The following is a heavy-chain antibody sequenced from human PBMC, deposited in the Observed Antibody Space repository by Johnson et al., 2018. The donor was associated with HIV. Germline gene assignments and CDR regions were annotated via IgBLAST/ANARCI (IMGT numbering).Heavy chain of an antibody. CDR3: TKDGGYDDSSDSYPGGAFDI. Sequence: QVQLVESGGGLVKPGGSLRLSCAASGFTFSNAWMSWVRQAPGKGLEWVSYISSSGSTIYYADSVKGRFTISRDNAKNSLYLQMSSLRVEDSALYYCTKDGGYDDSSDSYPGGAFDIWGQGTVVTVSS. V-gene: IGHV3-11*04. CDR1: GFTFSNAW. CDR2: ISSSGSTI. J-gene: IGHJ3*02. D-gene: IGHD3-22*01.